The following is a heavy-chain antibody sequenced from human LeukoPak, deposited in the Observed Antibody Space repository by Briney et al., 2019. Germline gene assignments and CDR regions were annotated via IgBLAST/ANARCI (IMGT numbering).Heavy chain of an antibody. Sequence: ASVKVSCKASGYTFTGYYMHWVRQAPGQGLEWMGWINPNSGGTNYAQKFQGRVTMTRDTSISTAYMELSSLRSEDTAVYYCARVSPLMVLMVDVWGKGTTVTVSS. CDR3: ARVSPLMVLMVDV. CDR2: INPNSGGT. D-gene: IGHD2-8*01. CDR1: GYTFTGYY. J-gene: IGHJ6*04. V-gene: IGHV1-2*02.